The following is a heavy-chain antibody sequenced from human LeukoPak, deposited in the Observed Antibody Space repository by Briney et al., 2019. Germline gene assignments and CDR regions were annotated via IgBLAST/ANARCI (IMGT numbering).Heavy chain of an antibody. Sequence: ASVKVSCKASGGTFSSYTISWVRQAPGQGLEWMGGIIPIFGTANYAQKFQGRVTITTDESTSTAYMELSSLRSEDTAVYYCAREGGYSYGEIDYWGQGTLVTVSS. V-gene: IGHV1-69*05. CDR2: IIPIFGTA. CDR1: GGTFSSYT. D-gene: IGHD5-18*01. CDR3: AREGGYSYGEIDY. J-gene: IGHJ4*02.